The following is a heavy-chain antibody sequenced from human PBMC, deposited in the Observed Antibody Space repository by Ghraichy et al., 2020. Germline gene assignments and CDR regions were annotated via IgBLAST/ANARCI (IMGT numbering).Heavy chain of an antibody. CDR2: IYYSGST. CDR1: GGSISSGDYY. CDR3: ARGSRPGINDPTYYYYYMDV. V-gene: IGHV4-30-4*01. D-gene: IGHD6-6*01. J-gene: IGHJ6*03. Sequence: SETLSLTCTVSGGSISSGDYYWSWIRQPPGKGLEWIGYIYYSGSTYYNPSLKSRVTISVDTSKNQFSLKLSSVTAADTAVYYCARGSRPGINDPTYYYYYMDVWGKGTTVTVSS.